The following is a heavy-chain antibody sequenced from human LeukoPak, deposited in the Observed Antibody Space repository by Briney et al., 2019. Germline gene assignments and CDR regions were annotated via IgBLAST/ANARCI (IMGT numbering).Heavy chain of an antibody. J-gene: IGHJ6*03. CDR3: ARGTMVRGVNLMDV. D-gene: IGHD3-10*01. CDR2: IYYSGST. CDR1: GGSISSSSYS. Sequence: SETLSLTCTVSGGSISSSSYSWGWIRQPPGKGLEWIGSIYYSGSTYYNPSLKSRVTISVDTSKNQFSLKLSSVTAADTAVYYCARGTMVRGVNLMDVWGKGTTVTVSS. V-gene: IGHV4-39*01.